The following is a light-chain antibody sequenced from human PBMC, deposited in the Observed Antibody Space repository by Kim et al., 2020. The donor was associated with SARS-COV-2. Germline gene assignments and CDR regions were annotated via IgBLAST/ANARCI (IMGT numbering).Light chain of an antibody. CDR1: VLAKKY. Sequence: SYELTQPSSVSVSPGQTARNTCSGDVLAKKYARWFQQKPGQAPVLVIYKDTERPSGIPERFSGSSSGTTVTLTISGAQVGDEVDYYCYSYSAAGEPLLGGGTQLTVL. J-gene: IGLJ2*01. V-gene: IGLV3-27*01. CDR2: KDT. CDR3: YSYSAAGEPL.